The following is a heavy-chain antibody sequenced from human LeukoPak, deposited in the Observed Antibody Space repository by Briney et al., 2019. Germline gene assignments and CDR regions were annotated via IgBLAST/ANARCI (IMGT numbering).Heavy chain of an antibody. V-gene: IGHV1-8*02. CDR2: MNPNSGNT. Sequence: ASVKVSCKASGYTFTSYGISWVRQATGQGLEWMGWMNPNSGNTGYAQKFQGRVTMTRNTSISTAYMELSSLRSEDTAVYYCARGNLRGLLWFGELSLWGQGTLVTVSS. CDR3: ARGNLRGLLWFGELSL. CDR1: GYTFTSYG. J-gene: IGHJ4*02. D-gene: IGHD3-10*01.